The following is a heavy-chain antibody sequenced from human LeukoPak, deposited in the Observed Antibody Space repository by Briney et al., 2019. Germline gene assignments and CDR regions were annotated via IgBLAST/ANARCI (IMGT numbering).Heavy chain of an antibody. V-gene: IGHV4-34*01. CDR2: INHSGST. Sequence: PSETLSLTCAVYGGSFSGYYWSWIRQPPGKGLEWIGEINHSGSTNYNPSLKSRVTISVDTSKNQFSLKLSSVTAADTAVYYCARVGSRCYDFWSGYRHAFDIWGQGTMVTVSS. J-gene: IGHJ3*02. CDR1: GGSFSGYY. CDR3: ARVGSRCYDFWSGYRHAFDI. D-gene: IGHD3-3*01.